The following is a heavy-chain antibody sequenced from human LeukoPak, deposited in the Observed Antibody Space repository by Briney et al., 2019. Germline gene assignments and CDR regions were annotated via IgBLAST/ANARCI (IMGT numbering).Heavy chain of an antibody. D-gene: IGHD3-9*01. J-gene: IGHJ4*02. CDR1: GGTFSSYA. CDR2: IIPILGIA. CDR3: ARTRLGGRYYDIGNAELDY. Sequence: ASVKVSCKASGGTFSSYAISWVRQAPGQGLEWMGRIIPILGIANYTQKFQGRVTITADKSTSTAYMELSSLRSEDTAVYYCARTRLGGRYYDIGNAELDYWGQGTLVTVSS. V-gene: IGHV1-69*04.